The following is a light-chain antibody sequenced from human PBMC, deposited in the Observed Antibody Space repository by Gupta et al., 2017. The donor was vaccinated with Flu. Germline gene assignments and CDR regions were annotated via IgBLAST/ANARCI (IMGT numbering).Light chain of an antibody. CDR2: WAS. CDR1: QSLLYSSNNKNY. J-gene: IGKJ1*01. V-gene: IGKV4-1*01. CDR3: QQYYITPPT. Sequence: NCKSSQSLLYSSNNKNYLAWYQQKPGQPPKLLIYWASTRESGVPDRFTGSGSGTDFTLTISSLQAEDVAVYYCQQYYITPPTFGQGTKVEI.